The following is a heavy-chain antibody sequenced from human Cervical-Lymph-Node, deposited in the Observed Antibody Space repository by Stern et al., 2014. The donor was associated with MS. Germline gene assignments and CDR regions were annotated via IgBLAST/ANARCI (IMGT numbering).Heavy chain of an antibody. CDR2: IWYYGSNK. CDR3: ARVRSSGWYSNYGMDV. D-gene: IGHD6-19*01. J-gene: IGHJ6*02. V-gene: IGHV3-33*01. CDR1: GFTFSSYG. Sequence: VKLVESGGGVVQPGRSLRLSCAASGFTFSSYGMHWVRQAPGKGLGWVAGIWYYGSNKYYADSVKGLFTISRDNSKNTLYLQMNSLRAEDTAVYYCARVRSSGWYSNYGMDVWGQGTTVTVSS.